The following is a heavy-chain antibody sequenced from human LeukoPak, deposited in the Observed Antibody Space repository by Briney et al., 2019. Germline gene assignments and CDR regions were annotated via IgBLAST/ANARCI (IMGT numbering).Heavy chain of an antibody. V-gene: IGHV4-4*02. J-gene: IGHJ4*02. CDR3: ARLRKTWIQLYSFDY. D-gene: IGHD5-18*01. CDR2: INHSGST. CDR1: GFTFSSRDW. Sequence: GSLRLSCVASGFTFSSRDWMTWVRQPPGKGLEWIGEINHSGSTNYNPSLKSRVTISVDTSKNQFSLKLSSVTAADTAVYYCARLRKTWIQLYSFDYWGQGTLVTVSS.